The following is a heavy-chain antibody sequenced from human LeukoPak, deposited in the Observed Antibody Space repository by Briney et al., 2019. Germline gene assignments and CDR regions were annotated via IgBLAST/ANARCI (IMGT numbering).Heavy chain of an antibody. J-gene: IGHJ6*02. V-gene: IGHV3-23*01. CDR2: ISGSGGST. Sequence: GGSLRLSCAASGFTFSSYAMSWVRQAPGKGLEWVSAISGSGGSTYYADSVKGRFTISRDNSKNTLYLQMNSLRAEDTAVYYCARDPYSSSWYAYYYYGMDVWGQGTTVTVSS. CDR3: ARDPYSSSWYAYYYYGMDV. D-gene: IGHD6-13*01. CDR1: GFTFSSYA.